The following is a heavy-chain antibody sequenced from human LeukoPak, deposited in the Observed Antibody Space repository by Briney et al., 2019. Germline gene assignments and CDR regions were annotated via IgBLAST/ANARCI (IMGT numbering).Heavy chain of an antibody. Sequence: PSETLSLTCTVSGGSINSGSSYWGWIRQPPGEGLEWIGSIYYSTSTYYNPSLKSRLTISVDTSKNKFSLNLSSVTAADTAVYYCARLAPEFSAEYCSGTSCYGSFYFDYWGQGTLVTVSS. J-gene: IGHJ4*02. CDR2: IYYSTST. D-gene: IGHD2-2*01. CDR1: GGSINSGSSY. CDR3: ARLAPEFSAEYCSGTSCYGSFYFDY. V-gene: IGHV4-39*01.